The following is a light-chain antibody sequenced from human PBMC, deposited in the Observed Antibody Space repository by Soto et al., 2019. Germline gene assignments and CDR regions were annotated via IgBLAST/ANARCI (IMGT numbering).Light chain of an antibody. CDR2: DAS. CDR3: QQRSNWPMYT. V-gene: IGKV3-11*01. J-gene: IGKJ2*01. CDR1: QSVCSY. Sequence: EIVLTQSPATLSLSPGERATLSCRASQSVCSYLAWYQQKPGQAPRLLIYDASNRATGIPARFSGSGSGTDFTLTISSLEPEDFAVYYCQQRSNWPMYTFGQGTKVEIK.